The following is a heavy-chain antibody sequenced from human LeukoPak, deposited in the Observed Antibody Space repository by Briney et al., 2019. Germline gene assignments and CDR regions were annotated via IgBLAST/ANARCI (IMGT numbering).Heavy chain of an antibody. Sequence: PGGSLRLSSAASGFTFSSYGMHWVRQAPGKGLEWVSAISGSGDITYYADSVKGRFTISRDNSKNTLFLQMNSLRAEDTAVYYCAKRTSGWYFDYWGQGTLVTVSS. D-gene: IGHD6-19*01. CDR2: ISGSGDIT. CDR1: GFTFSSYG. J-gene: IGHJ4*02. V-gene: IGHV3-23*01. CDR3: AKRTSGWYFDY.